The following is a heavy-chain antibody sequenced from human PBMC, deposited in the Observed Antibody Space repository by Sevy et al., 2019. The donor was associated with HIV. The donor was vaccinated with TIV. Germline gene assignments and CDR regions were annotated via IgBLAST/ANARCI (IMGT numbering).Heavy chain of an antibody. D-gene: IGHD3-22*01. CDR1: GGTFSSYA. J-gene: IGHJ4*02. V-gene: IGHV1-69*13. CDR2: IIPIFGTA. CDR3: ARRSRAAQYYYDSSGYWGFGY. Sequence: ASVKVSCKASGGTFSSYAISWVRQAPGQGLEWMGGIIPIFGTANYAQTFQGRVTITADESTSTAYMELSSLRSEDTAVYYCARRSRAAQYYYDSSGYWGFGYWGQGTLVTVSS.